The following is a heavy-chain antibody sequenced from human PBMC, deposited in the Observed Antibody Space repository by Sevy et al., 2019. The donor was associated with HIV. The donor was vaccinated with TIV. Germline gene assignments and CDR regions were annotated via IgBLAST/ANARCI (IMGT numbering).Heavy chain of an antibody. Sequence: GGSLRLSCAASGFTLSSYDMNWVRQAPGKGLEWVSTISGSGGSTYYAYSVKGRFTISRDNSKNTLYLQMNNLRAEDTAVYYCAKRMTTVTYYYMDVWGKGTTVTVSS. V-gene: IGHV3-23*01. CDR3: AKRMTTVTYYYMDV. CDR2: ISGSGGST. J-gene: IGHJ6*03. CDR1: GFTLSSYD. D-gene: IGHD4-17*01.